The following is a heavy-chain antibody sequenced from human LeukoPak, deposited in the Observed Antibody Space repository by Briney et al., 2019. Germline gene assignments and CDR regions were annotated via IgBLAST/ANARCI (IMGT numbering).Heavy chain of an antibody. V-gene: IGHV3-30*02. CDR2: IWYDGSNK. CDR3: AKVLAVTSYGAKSVFDH. CDR1: GFTFSNYG. D-gene: IGHD4-23*01. J-gene: IGHJ4*02. Sequence: GGSLRLSCAASGFTFSNYGMHWVRQAPGKGLEWVAFIWYDGSNKYYADSVKGRFTISRDNSKNTVDLQMNSLRVEDTAVYYCAKVLAVTSYGAKSVFDHWGQGTLVTVSS.